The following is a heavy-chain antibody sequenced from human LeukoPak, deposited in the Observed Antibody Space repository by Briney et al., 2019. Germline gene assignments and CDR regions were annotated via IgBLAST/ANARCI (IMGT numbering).Heavy chain of an antibody. D-gene: IGHD3-3*01. CDR3: ARDAYYDFWSGTRGNWFDP. V-gene: IGHV6-1*01. CDR2: TYYRSKWYN. CDR1: GDSVSSNSAA. J-gene: IGHJ5*02. Sequence: SQALSLTCAISGDSVSSNSAAWNWIRQSPSRGLEWLGRTYYRSKWYNDYAVSVKSRITINPDTSKNQFSLQLNSVTPEDTAVYYCARDAYYDFWSGTRGNWFDPWGQGTLVTVSS.